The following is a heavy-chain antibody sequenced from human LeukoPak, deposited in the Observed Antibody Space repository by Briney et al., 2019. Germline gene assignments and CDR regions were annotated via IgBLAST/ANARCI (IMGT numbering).Heavy chain of an antibody. V-gene: IGHV3-11*05. Sequence: PGGSLRLSCAASGFTFSDYYMSWIRQAPGKGLEWVSYISSSSSYTNYADSVKGRFTISRDNAKNSLYLQMNSLRAEDTAVYYCARAARYYGSGFDAFDIWGLGTMVTVSS. CDR1: GFTFSDYY. D-gene: IGHD3-10*01. CDR2: ISSSSSYT. J-gene: IGHJ3*02. CDR3: ARAARYYGSGFDAFDI.